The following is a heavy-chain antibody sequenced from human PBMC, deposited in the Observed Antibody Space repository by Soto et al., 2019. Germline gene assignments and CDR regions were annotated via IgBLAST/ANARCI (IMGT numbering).Heavy chain of an antibody. CDR2: IYYSGST. D-gene: IGHD2-2*01. Sequence: SETLSLTSTVSGGSISSGDYYWSWIRQPPGKGLEWIGYIYYSGSTYYNPSLKSRVTISVDTSKNQFSLKLSSVTAADTAVYYCARDRRTARLLSDAFDIWGQGTMVTV. J-gene: IGHJ3*02. V-gene: IGHV4-30-4*01. CDR1: GGSISSGDYY. CDR3: ARDRRTARLLSDAFDI.